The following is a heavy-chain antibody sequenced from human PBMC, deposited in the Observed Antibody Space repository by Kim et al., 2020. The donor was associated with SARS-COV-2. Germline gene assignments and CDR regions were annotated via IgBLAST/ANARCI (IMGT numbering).Heavy chain of an antibody. D-gene: IGHD3-9*01. J-gene: IGHJ5*02. CDR2: INTNTGNP. CDR1: GYTFTSYA. V-gene: IGHV7-4-1*02. Sequence: DSVKVSCKASGYTFTSYAMNWVRQAPGQGLEWMGLINTNTGNPTYAQGFTGRFVFSLDTSVSTAYLQISSLKAEDTAVYYCARDYSYYDILTGYYKDWFDPWGEGTLVTVSS. CDR3: ARDYSYYDILTGYYKDWFDP.